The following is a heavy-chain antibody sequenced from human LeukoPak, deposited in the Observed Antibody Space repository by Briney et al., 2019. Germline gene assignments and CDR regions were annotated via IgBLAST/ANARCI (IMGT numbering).Heavy chain of an antibody. V-gene: IGHV3-30*04. Sequence: PGRSLRLSCAASEFTFSIYAMHWVRQAPGKGLEWVAIISYDGSKGYYADSVKGRFTISRDNYKNTLSLQMNSLRVEDTAVYYCARDRWDQPLGHAFDIWGQGT. CDR3: ARDRWDQPLGHAFDI. CDR1: EFTFSIYA. D-gene: IGHD1-26*01. CDR2: ISYDGSKG. J-gene: IGHJ3*02.